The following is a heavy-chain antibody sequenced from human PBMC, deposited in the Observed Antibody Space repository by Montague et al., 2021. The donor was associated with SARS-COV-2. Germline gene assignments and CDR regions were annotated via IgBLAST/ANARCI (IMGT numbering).Heavy chain of an antibody. V-gene: IGHV4-59*01. Sequence: SETLSLTCTVSGASFSNYYWSWIRQPPGKGLEWIGYIYYTGTTNYNPSLKSRVTISVDTSKTQFSLKLTSVTAVDTAVYYCAREGYCSGGTCYSSGPNWFDPWGQGTLVTVSS. J-gene: IGHJ5*02. D-gene: IGHD2-15*01. CDR2: IYYTGTT. CDR3: AREGYCSGGTCYSSGPNWFDP. CDR1: GASFSNYY.